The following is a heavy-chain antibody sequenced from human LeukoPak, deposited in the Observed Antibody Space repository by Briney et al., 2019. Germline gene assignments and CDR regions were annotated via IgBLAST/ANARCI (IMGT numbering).Heavy chain of an antibody. CDR3: ARLSSSWYFDY. CDR2: IYYSGST. J-gene: IGHJ4*02. CDR1: GGSISSFY. Sequence: PSETLSLTCTVSGGSISSFYWSWIRQPPGKGLEWIGSIYYSGSTNYNPSLKSRVTISVDTSKNQFSLKLSSVTAADTAVYYCARLSSSWYFDYWGQGTLVTVSS. D-gene: IGHD6-6*01. V-gene: IGHV4-59*08.